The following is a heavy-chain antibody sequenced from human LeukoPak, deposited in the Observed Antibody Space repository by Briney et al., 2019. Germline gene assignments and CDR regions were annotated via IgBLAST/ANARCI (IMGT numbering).Heavy chain of an antibody. D-gene: IGHD5-12*01. CDR3: VNLGYSD. CDR1: GFSFSAAW. V-gene: IGHV3-7*01. CDR2: IKNDGSDK. Sequence: GGSLRLSCEASGFSFSAAWMTWVRQAPGKGLEWVATIKNDGSDKYYVDSVKGRFTLSRDNAKNSVYLQMDSLRVEDTAVYYCVNLGYSDGGQGTLVTVSS. J-gene: IGHJ4*02.